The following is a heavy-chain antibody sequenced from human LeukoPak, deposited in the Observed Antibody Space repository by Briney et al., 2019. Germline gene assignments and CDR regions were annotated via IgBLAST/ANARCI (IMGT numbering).Heavy chain of an antibody. Sequence: GASVKVSCKASGGTFSSYAISWVRQARGQGLEWMGGIIPIFGTANYAQKFQGRVTITADESTSTAYMELSSLRSEDTAVYYCARDWTGVAWNDLSVWGQGTLVTVSS. J-gene: IGHJ4*02. CDR2: IIPIFGTA. V-gene: IGHV1-69*13. D-gene: IGHD1-1*01. CDR1: GGTFSSYA. CDR3: ARDWTGVAWNDLSV.